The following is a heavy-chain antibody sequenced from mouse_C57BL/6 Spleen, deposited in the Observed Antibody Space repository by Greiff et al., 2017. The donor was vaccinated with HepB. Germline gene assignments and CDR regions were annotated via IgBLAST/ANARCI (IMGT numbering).Heavy chain of an antibody. CDR1: GFTFSDYG. D-gene: IGHD1-1*01. V-gene: IGHV5-17*01. Sequence: EVKLVESGGGLVKPGGSLKLSCAASGFTFSDYGMHWVRQAPEKGLEWVAYISSGSSTIYYADTVKGRVTISRDNAKNTLFLQMTSLRSEDTAMYYGARGDVTTVVAREAIDYWGQGTSVTVSS. CDR2: ISSGSSTI. CDR3: ARGDVTTVVAREAIDY. J-gene: IGHJ4*01.